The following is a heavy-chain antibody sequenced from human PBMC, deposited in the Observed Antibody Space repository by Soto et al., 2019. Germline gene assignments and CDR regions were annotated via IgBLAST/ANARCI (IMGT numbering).Heavy chain of an antibody. CDR1: GFTFSSYG. CDR3: ARDPHFDWLSPPDAFDI. D-gene: IGHD3-9*01. J-gene: IGHJ3*02. V-gene: IGHV3-33*01. Sequence: GGSLRLSCAASGFTFSSYGMHWVRQAPGKGLEWVAVIWYDGSNKYYADSVKGRFTISRDNSKNTLYLQMNSLRAEDTAVYYCARDPHFDWLSPPDAFDIWGQGTMVTVSS. CDR2: IWYDGSNK.